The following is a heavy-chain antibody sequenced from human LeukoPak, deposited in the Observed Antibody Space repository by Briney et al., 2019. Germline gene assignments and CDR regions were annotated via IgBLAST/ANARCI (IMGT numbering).Heavy chain of an antibody. CDR2: INTNTGNP. CDR1: GGTFTSYA. CDR3: AKNGLGAVVKTD. D-gene: IGHD3-22*01. J-gene: IGHJ4*02. Sequence: ASVKVSCKASGGTFTSYAMNWVRQAPGQGLEWMGWINTNTGNPTYAQGFTGRIVFSLDTSVSTAYLQISSLKAEDSAVYYCAKNGLGAVVKTDWGQRTLVTVSS. V-gene: IGHV7-4-1*02.